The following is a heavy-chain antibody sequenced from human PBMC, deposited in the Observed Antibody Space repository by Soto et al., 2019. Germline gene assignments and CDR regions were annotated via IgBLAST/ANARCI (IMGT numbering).Heavy chain of an antibody. CDR2: ISAYNGNT. CDR3: ARVESSNTPPEYFQH. CDR1: GYTFASYG. D-gene: IGHD6-13*01. V-gene: IGHV1-18*01. Sequence: SVKVSCPASGYTFASYGISWGRQAPAQGPEWMGWISAYNGNTNYTQKRQGRVTMTTDTSTSTAYMELRSLRSDDTAVYYCARVESSNTPPEYFQHWGQGTLVTVSS. J-gene: IGHJ1*01.